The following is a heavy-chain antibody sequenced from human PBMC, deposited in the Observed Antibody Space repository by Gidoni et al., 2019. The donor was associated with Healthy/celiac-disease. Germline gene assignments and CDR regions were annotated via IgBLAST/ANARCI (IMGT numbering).Heavy chain of an antibody. CDR2: INHSGST. D-gene: IGHD6-13*01. J-gene: IGHJ5*02. CDR1: GGSFSGYY. Sequence: QVQLQQWGAGLLKPSETLSLTCAVYGGSFSGYYWSWIRQPPGKGLEWIGEINHSGSTNYNPSLKSRVTISVDTSKNQFSLKLSSVTAADTAVYYCARGLFAHRPIAAAGSWFDPWGQGTLVTVSS. CDR3: ARGLFAHRPIAAAGSWFDP. V-gene: IGHV4-34*01.